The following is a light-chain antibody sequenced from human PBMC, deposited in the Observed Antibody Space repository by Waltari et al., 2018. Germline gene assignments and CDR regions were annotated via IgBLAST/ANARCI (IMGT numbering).Light chain of an antibody. CDR3: QNHERLPAM. Sequence: EIVLTQSPGTLSLSPGERATLSCRASQSISRYLAWYQQKPGQAPRLLIYAASSRATGIPDRFSGSGSGTDFSLTIRRLEPEDFAVYYCQNHERLPAMFGQGTKVEIK. J-gene: IGKJ1*01. CDR1: QSISRY. CDR2: AAS. V-gene: IGKV3-20*01.